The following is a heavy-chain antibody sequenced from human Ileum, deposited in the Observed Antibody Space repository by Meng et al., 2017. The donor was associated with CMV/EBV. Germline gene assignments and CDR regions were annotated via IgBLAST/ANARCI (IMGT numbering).Heavy chain of an antibody. V-gene: IGHV1-8*03. CDR2: MNPNSGNT. J-gene: IGHJ4*02. Sequence: ASVKVSCKASGYTFTSYDINWVRQATGQGLEWMGWMNPNSGNTGYAQKFQGRVTITRNTSMSTAYMELSSLRSEDTAVYYCARGVKGVGATTPRYFDYWGQGTLVTVSS. CDR3: ARGVKGVGATTPRYFDY. CDR1: GYTFTSYD. D-gene: IGHD1-26*01.